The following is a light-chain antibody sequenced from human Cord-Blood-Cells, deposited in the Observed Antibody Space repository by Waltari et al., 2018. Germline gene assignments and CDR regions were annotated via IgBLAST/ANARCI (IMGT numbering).Light chain of an antibody. CDR1: PSLLHSAGNTY. J-gene: IGKJ2*01. CDR2: KVS. Sequence: DVVMTQSPLSLPVTLGQPASISCRPSPSLLHSAGNTYLNWFQQRPGQSPRRLIYKVSNRDSGVPDRFSGSGSGTDFTLKISRVEAEDVGVYYCMQGTHWPLYTFGQGTKLEIK. CDR3: MQGTHWPLYT. V-gene: IGKV2-30*02.